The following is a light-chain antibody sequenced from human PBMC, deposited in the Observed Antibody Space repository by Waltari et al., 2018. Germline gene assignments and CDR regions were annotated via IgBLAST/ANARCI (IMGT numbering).Light chain of an antibody. CDR1: QSIRSN. J-gene: IGKJ2*01. CDR3: QQYNTWLYT. CDR2: GAS. Sequence: EIVMTQSPATLSVSPGERGTLSCRASQSIRSNLAWYQQKPGQAPRLLIYGASSRATGIPARFSGTGSGTEFTLTINSLQSEDFAVYYCQQYNTWLYTFGQGTKLEIK. V-gene: IGKV3-15*01.